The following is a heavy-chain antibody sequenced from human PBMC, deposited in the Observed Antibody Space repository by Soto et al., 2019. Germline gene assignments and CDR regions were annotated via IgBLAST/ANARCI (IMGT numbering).Heavy chain of an antibody. D-gene: IGHD2-21*01. CDR2: IYFSGST. V-gene: IGHV4-31*03. J-gene: IGHJ6*02. CDR3: ARGDWPTQMDV. CDR1: GGSISGGTYY. Sequence: QVQLQESGPGLVKPSQTLSLTCTVSGGSISGGTYYWSWIRQPPGQGLEWIGYIYFSGSTYYNPSLEGRVIISVGTAKNQFSLRLSSVTAADTAVYYCARGDWPTQMDVWGQGTTVTVSS.